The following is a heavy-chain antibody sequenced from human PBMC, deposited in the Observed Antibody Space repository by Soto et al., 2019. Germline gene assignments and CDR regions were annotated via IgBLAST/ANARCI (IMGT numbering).Heavy chain of an antibody. CDR3: ARALYCSGGSCYSDY. D-gene: IGHD2-15*01. V-gene: IGHV4-34*01. Sequence: SETLSLTCAVYGGSFSGYYWSWIRQPPGKGLEWIGEINHSGSTNYNPSLKSRVTISVDTSKNQFSLKLSSVTAADTAVYYCARALYCSGGSCYSDYWGQGTLVTVSS. CDR2: INHSGST. CDR1: GGSFSGYY. J-gene: IGHJ4*02.